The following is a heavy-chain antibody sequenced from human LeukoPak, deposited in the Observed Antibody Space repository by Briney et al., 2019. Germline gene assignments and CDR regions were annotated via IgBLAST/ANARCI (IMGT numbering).Heavy chain of an antibody. CDR2: IFYSGTT. V-gene: IGHV4-59*01. CDR3: ARREGRGSPRGSLDF. J-gene: IGHJ4*02. CDR1: GGSIASYY. Sequence: PSETLSLTCTVSGGSIASYYWTWIRQPPGKGLEYIGFIFYSGTTNYNPSLKSRVTISLDTSKNQFSLRPTSVTAADTAVYYCARREGRGSPRGSLDFWGQGALVTVSS. D-gene: IGHD3-10*01.